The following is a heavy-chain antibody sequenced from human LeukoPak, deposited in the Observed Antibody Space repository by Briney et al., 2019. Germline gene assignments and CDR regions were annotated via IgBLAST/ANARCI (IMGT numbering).Heavy chain of an antibody. CDR2: IYYSGST. J-gene: IGHJ4*02. V-gene: IGHV4-59*11. CDR3: ARDQGGSYSPFDY. Sequence: ETLCLTCTVSGGSISTHYWSWIRQAPVKGLEWIGYIYYSGSTNYNASLKSQLTISLDTPKSQSSQKLSSLTAADTAVYYCARDQGGSYSPFDYWGQGTLITVPS. CDR1: GGSISTHY. D-gene: IGHD1-26*01.